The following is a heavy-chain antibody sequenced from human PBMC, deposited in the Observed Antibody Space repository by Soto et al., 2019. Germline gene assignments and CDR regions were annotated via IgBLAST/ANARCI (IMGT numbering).Heavy chain of an antibody. Sequence: QAQVVQSGAEVRKPGSSVKLSCKASEGTFNSYAIAWVRQAPGQGLEWMGGIIPYYNTLNYAQKFQDRVTITADDSTNTVYIERSSLRSDDTAVYFCASGASRWYPYCFDSWAQGTLVTVSS. CDR2: IIPYYNTL. J-gene: IGHJ4*02. CDR1: EGTFNSYA. CDR3: ASGASRWYPYCFDS. D-gene: IGHD6-13*01. V-gene: IGHV1-69*01.